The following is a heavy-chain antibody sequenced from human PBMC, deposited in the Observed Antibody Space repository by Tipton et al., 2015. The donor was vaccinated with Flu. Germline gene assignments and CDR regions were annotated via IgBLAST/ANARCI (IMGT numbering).Heavy chain of an antibody. CDR3: ARMVVGTTNWFDP. CDR1: GASISSGNYF. Sequence: TLSLTCTVSGASISSGNYFWSWIRQPAGKGLEWIGRIYTSGSTNYNPSLKSRVTISLDTSKNQFSLKLNSVTAADTAVYYCARMVVGTTNWFDPWGQGTLVTVSS. J-gene: IGHJ5*02. V-gene: IGHV4-61*02. D-gene: IGHD1/OR15-1a*01. CDR2: IYTSGST.